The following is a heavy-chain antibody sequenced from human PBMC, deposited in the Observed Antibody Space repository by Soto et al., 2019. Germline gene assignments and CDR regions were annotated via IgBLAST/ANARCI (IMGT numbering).Heavy chain of an antibody. Sequence: QVQLVQSGAEVKKPGASVKVSCKASGYTFTSYYMHWVRQAPGQGLEWMGIINPSGGSTSYAKKFQGRVPMTSDTSTSTVYMELSSLRSEEPAVYYCAREVAHSSGYYYSNYYYYGMDVWGQGTTVTVSS. J-gene: IGHJ6*02. V-gene: IGHV1-46*01. CDR1: GYTFTSYY. CDR3: AREVAHSSGYYYSNYYYYGMDV. D-gene: IGHD3-22*01. CDR2: INPSGGST.